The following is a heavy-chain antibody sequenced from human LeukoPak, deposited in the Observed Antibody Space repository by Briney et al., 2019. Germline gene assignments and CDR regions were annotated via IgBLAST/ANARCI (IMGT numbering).Heavy chain of an antibody. D-gene: IGHD3-10*01. Sequence: ASVKVSCKASGYAFTSYDINWVRQATGQGLEWMGWMNPNSGNTGYAQKFQGRVTMTRNTSISTAYMELSSLRSEDTAVYYCARGRGAMVRGVYLRWFDPWGQGTLVTVSS. J-gene: IGHJ5*02. V-gene: IGHV1-8*01. CDR3: ARGRGAMVRGVYLRWFDP. CDR1: GYAFTSYD. CDR2: MNPNSGNT.